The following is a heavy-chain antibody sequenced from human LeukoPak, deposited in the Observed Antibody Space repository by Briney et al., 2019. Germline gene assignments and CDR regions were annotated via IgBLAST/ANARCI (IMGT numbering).Heavy chain of an antibody. CDR1: GFTFSNAW. Sequence: GGSLRLSCAASGFTFSNAWMSWVRQAPGKGLEWVATTSHDDSNKNYADSVKGRFTISRDNSRNTLYLQMNNLRPEDTAIYYCAKDWGTEFASGSSYLDYWGLGTLVTVSS. CDR2: TSHDDSNK. CDR3: AKDWGTEFASGSSYLDY. D-gene: IGHD3-10*01. J-gene: IGHJ4*02. V-gene: IGHV3-30*18.